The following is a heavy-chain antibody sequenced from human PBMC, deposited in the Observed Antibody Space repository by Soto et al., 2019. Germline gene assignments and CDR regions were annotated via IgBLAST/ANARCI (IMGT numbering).Heavy chain of an antibody. J-gene: IGHJ6*02. V-gene: IGHV1-69*13. CDR2: IIPIFGTA. CDR1: GGTFSSYS. CDR3: ARGGSSSWYGLYGMDV. D-gene: IGHD6-13*01. Sequence: GASVKVSCKASGGTFSSYSISWVRQAPGQGLEWMGGIIPIFGTANYAQKFQGRVTIIADESTSTAYMELSSLRSEDTAVYYCARGGSSSWYGLYGMDVWGQGTTVTVSS.